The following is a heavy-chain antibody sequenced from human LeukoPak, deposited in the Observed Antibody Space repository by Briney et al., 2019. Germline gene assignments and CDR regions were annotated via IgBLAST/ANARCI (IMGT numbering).Heavy chain of an antibody. CDR3: AKVETSGGANCYALDY. D-gene: IGHD2-2*01. V-gene: IGHV3-23*01. CDR2: ISGSDGST. Sequence: PGGSLRLSCAASGFTFSSYAMSWVRQAPGKGLEWVSVISGSDGSTYYADSVKGRFTISRDDSQNTLYLQMNSLSAEDTAVYYCAKVETSGGANCYALDYWGQGTLVTVSS. CDR1: GFTFSSYA. J-gene: IGHJ4*02.